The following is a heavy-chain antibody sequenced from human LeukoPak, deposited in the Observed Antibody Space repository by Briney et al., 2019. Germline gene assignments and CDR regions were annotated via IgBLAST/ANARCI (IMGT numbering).Heavy chain of an antibody. CDR2: ISAYNGNT. D-gene: IGHD1-26*01. CDR3: ARHGDSGSYFFDY. V-gene: IGHV1-18*01. CDR1: GYTFTSYG. Sequence: ASVKVSCKASGYTFTSYGISWGRQAPGQGLEWVEWISAYNGNTTYAQKLQGRVTMTTNTSTSTVYMELRSLRSDDTAVYYCARHGDSGSYFFDYGGKGPLVTASS. J-gene: IGHJ4*02.